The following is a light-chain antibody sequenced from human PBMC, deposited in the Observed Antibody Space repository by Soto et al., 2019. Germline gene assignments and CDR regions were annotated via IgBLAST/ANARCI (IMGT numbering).Light chain of an antibody. CDR3: QQFYDLPIT. CDR2: DAS. Sequence: DIQITQSPSALSASVGDRVTITCHASQDISDVLNWYQQQPGKAPKVLIYDASKLQTGVPSRFSGRGSGKDFTFTISSLQPDDSGTYYCQQFYDLPITFGQGTRLEIK. V-gene: IGKV1-33*01. CDR1: QDISDV. J-gene: IGKJ5*01.